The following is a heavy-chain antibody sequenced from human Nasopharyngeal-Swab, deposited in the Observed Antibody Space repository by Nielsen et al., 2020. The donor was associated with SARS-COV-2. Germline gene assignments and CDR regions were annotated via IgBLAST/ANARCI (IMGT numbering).Heavy chain of an antibody. J-gene: IGHJ4*02. D-gene: IGHD4-11*01. CDR2: TTGGGFKT. CDR3: AKDTTYTVVTGGYFDS. V-gene: IGHV3-23*01. CDR1: GFTFNSYA. Sequence: GESLKISCAASGFTFNSYAMNWVRQAPGKGLEWVAATTGGGFKTYYTDSVRGRFTISRDNSNDTLYLQMDSLRAEDTAIYYCAKDTTYTVVTGGYFDSWGRGTLVTVSS.